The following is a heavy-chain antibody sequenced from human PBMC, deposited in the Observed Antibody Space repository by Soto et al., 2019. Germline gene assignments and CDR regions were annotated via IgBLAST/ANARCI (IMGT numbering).Heavy chain of an antibody. CDR1: GFSLSTSGVG. CDR3: AHRGQHKDIVVVPAARACSFDP. J-gene: IGHJ5*02. V-gene: IGHV2-5*02. CDR2: IYWDDDK. Sequence: GSGPTLVNPAQTLTLTCTFSGFSLSTSGVGVGWIRQPPGKALEWLALIYWDDDKRYSPSLKSRLTITKDTSKNQVVLTMTNMDPVDTATYYCAHRGQHKDIVVVPAARACSFDPWGQGTLVTVSS. D-gene: IGHD2-2*01.